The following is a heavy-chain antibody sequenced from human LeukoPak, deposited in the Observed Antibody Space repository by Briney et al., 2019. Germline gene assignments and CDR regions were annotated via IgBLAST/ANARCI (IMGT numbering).Heavy chain of an antibody. CDR1: GFSFSGHW. J-gene: IGHJ4*02. D-gene: IGHD6-6*01. CDR2: ISPTGSTT. V-gene: IGHV3-74*01. Sequence: SGGPLRLSCAASGFSFSGHWMHWARQLPGKGLVWVSRISPTGSTTSYADSVKGRFTASRDNAKNTLYLQANNLRAEDTAVYYCARGPNSNWSGLDFWGQGTLLTVSS. CDR3: ARGPNSNWSGLDF.